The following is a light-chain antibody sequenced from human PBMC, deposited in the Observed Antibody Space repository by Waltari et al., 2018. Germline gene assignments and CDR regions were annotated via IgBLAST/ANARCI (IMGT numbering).Light chain of an antibody. Sequence: QSALTQPASVSGSPGPSITIPCTGTSSDVGRYNLVSWYPQHPGKAPKLMIFEVTKRPSGVSNRFSGSTSGSTASLTISGLQAEDEADYYCCSYAGSATPYVFGTGTKVTVL. V-gene: IGLV2-23*02. CDR1: SSDVGRYNL. CDR2: EVT. J-gene: IGLJ1*01. CDR3: CSYAGSATPYV.